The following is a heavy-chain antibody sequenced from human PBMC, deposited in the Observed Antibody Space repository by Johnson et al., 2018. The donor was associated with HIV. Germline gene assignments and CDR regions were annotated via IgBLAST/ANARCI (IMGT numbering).Heavy chain of an antibody. V-gene: IGHV3-13*01. Sequence: VQLVESGGGVVQPGRSLRLSCAASGFTFSSYAMHWVRQATGKGLEWVSAIGTAGDTYYPGSVKGRFTISRENAKNSLYLQMNSLRAEDTAVYYCAKDGAKYYYDSSGYRDAFDIWGQGTMVTVSS. CDR2: IGTAGDT. J-gene: IGHJ3*02. D-gene: IGHD3-22*01. CDR3: AKDGAKYYYDSSGYRDAFDI. CDR1: GFTFSSYA.